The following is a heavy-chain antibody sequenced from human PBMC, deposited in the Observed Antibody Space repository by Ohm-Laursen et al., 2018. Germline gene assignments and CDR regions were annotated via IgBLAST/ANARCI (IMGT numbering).Heavy chain of an antibody. D-gene: IGHD5-24*01. V-gene: IGHV4-59*01. J-gene: IGHJ6*02. Sequence: SDTLSLTWTVSGGSISRYYWSWIRQPPGKGLEWIGYIYDSGKTDYNPSLKSRVTISVDTSKNQFSLKLTSVTAADTAVYYCARDRWPDRYNGLDVWGQGTTVTVSS. CDR2: IYDSGKT. CDR1: GGSISRYY. CDR3: ARDRWPDRYNGLDV.